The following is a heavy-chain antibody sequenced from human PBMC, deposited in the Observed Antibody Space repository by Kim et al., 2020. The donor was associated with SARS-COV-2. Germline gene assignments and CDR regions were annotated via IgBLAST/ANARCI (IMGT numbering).Heavy chain of an antibody. J-gene: IGHJ4*02. V-gene: IGHV3-9*01. CDR3: VKELGGYNCGFDY. Sequence: YADAVRGRFTISSDNAKNSLYLQMNSLSSEDTALYYCVKELGGYNCGFDYWGQGTLVTVSS. D-gene: IGHD2-21*01.